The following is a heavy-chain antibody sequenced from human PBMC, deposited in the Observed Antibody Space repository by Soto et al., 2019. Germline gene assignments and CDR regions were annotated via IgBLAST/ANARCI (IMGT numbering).Heavy chain of an antibody. CDR2: INHRGST. J-gene: IGHJ5*01. CDR1: GGSFSGHY. Sequence: QVQLQQWGAGLLKPSETLSLTCAVYGGSFSGHYWSWIRQYPGKGLEWIAEINHRGSTNYNPPLMSRVTMSVATAENRFSLRLGSVTAADPAVYYCARVYPRSIFSTALATSYWFDSWGQGGLVTVSS. V-gene: IGHV4-34*01. CDR3: ARVYPRSIFSTALATSYWFDS. D-gene: IGHD2-21*01.